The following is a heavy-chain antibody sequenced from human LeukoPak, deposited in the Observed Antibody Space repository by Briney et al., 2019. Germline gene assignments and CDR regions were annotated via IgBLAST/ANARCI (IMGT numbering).Heavy chain of an antibody. CDR1: GFTVSSNY. D-gene: IGHD4-17*01. V-gene: IGHV3-53*01. CDR3: ARAGDYGDCFDY. J-gene: IGHJ4*02. Sequence: GGSLRLSCAASGFTVSSNYMSWVRQAPGKGLEWVSVIYSGGRTYYADSVKGRFTISRDNSKNTLYLQMNSLRAEDTAVYYCARAGDYGDCFDYWGQGTLVTVSS. CDR2: IYSGGRT.